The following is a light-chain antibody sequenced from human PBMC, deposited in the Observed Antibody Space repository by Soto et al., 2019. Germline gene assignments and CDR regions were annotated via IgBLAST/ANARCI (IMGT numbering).Light chain of an antibody. Sequence: QSVLTQPPSASGSPGQSVTISCTGSRSNVGGYNYVAWFQQHPGKAPKLMIYAVSKRPSGVPDRLSGSKSGNTASLTVSGLQDDDEADYYCSSYAGSSSYVFGTGTKLTVL. CDR3: SSYAGSSSYV. CDR1: RSNVGGYNY. CDR2: AVS. V-gene: IGLV2-8*01. J-gene: IGLJ1*01.